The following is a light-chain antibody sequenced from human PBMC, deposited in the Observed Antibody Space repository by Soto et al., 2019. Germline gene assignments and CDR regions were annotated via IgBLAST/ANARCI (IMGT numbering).Light chain of an antibody. CDR1: QSLVYSDGNTY. CDR3: KQGTHWPLCT. J-gene: IGKJ2*02. CDR2: KVS. Sequence: DVVMTQSPLSLPVTLGQPASISCRSSQSLVYSDGNTYLNWFQQRPGQSPRRLIYKVSNRDSGVPERFSGGGAGSGCTMNSSRVEAEDVGVYYCKQGTHWPLCTIGQGNKLEIK. V-gene: IGKV2-30*01.